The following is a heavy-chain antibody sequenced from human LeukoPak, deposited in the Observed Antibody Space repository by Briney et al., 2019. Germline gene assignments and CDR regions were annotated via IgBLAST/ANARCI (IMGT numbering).Heavy chain of an antibody. CDR3: AKDGEAYYYDSRGHLQH. Sequence: PGGSLRLSCAASGFTFDDYTMHWVRQAPGKGLEWVSLISWDGGSTYYGDSVKGRFTISRDNSKNTLYLQMNSLRAEDTAVYYCAKDGEAYYYDSRGHLQHWGQGTLVTVSS. CDR1: GFTFDDYT. V-gene: IGHV3-43*01. J-gene: IGHJ1*01. CDR2: ISWDGGST. D-gene: IGHD3-22*01.